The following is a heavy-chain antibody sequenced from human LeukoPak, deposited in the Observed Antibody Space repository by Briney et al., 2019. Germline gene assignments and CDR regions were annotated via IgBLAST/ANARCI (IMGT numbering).Heavy chain of an antibody. Sequence: GGSLRLSCAASGFTFSSYGMHWVRQAPGKGLEWVAFIRYDGSNKYYADSVKGRFTISRDNAKNTLYLQMNSLRDEDTAVYYCARQHSVIAVAVEPWGQGTLVTVSS. CDR3: ARQHSVIAVAVEP. CDR2: IRYDGSNK. J-gene: IGHJ5*02. CDR1: GFTFSSYG. V-gene: IGHV3-30*02. D-gene: IGHD6-19*01.